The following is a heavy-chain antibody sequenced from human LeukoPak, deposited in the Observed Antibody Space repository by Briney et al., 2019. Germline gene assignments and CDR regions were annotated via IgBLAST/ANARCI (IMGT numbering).Heavy chain of an antibody. D-gene: IGHD6-13*01. CDR1: GGTFSSYA. J-gene: IGHJ5*02. CDR2: IIPIFGTA. CDR3: ARDTIDSSSWFNWFDP. V-gene: IGHV1-69*05. Sequence: SVKVSCKASGGTFSSYAISWVRQAPGQGLEWMGGIIPIFGTANYAQKFQDRVTITTDESTSTAYMELSSLRSEDTAVYYCARDTIDSSSWFNWFDPWGQGTLVTVSS.